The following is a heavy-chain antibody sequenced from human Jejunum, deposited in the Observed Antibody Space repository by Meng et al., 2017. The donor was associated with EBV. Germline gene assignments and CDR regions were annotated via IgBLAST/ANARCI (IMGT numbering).Heavy chain of an antibody. CDR2: INPNSGGT. Sequence: QVQLVQSGAEVKKHGASVKVPCKASGYTFTGYYRHWVRQAPGQGLEWMGRINPNSGGTDYAQKFQGRVPMTSDTSVSTAYMELSGLRSDDTAVYYCARVGGSSWTYYFNYWGQGTMVTVSA. D-gene: IGHD6-13*01. J-gene: IGHJ4*02. CDR1: GYTFTGYY. V-gene: IGHV1-2*06. CDR3: ARVGGSSWTYYFNY.